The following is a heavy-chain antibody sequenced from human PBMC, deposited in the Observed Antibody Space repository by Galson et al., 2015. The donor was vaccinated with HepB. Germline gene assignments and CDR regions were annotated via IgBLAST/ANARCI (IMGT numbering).Heavy chain of an antibody. CDR2: IYSDDTGGSK. V-gene: IGHV3-53*01. CDR3: ATAYRSGWTLDY. J-gene: IGHJ4*02. Sequence: SLRLSCAASGFTVSSNYMSWVRQAPGKGLEWVSLIYSDDTGGSKYYSNYVKGQFTISRDNSKNPLYLQMNSLRAEDTAVYFCATAYRSGWTLDYWRQGTPVTVSS. CDR1: GFTVSSNY. D-gene: IGHD6-19*01.